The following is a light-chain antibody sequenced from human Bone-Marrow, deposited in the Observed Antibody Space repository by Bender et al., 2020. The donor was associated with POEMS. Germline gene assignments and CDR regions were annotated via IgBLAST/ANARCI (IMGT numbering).Light chain of an antibody. V-gene: IGLV2-14*02. J-gene: IGLJ2*01. Sequence: QSALTQPASVSGSPGQSITISCTGGSSDVGTYNLVSWYQQHPGKAPKLMIYEVSERPSGVSNRFSGSKSGNTASLTVSGLQAEDEADYYCSSYAGSNTVVFGGGTKLTVL. CDR2: EVS. CDR1: SSDVGTYNL. CDR3: SSYAGSNTVV.